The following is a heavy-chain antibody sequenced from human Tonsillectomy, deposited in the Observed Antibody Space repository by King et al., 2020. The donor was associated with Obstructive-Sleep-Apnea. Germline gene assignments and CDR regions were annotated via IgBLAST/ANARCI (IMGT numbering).Heavy chain of an antibody. CDR2: IKNKAQSYTT. J-gene: IGHJ4*02. D-gene: IGHD3-22*01. CDR3: ARTNYYDGSCYHSDS. CDR1: GFTFSGYY. Sequence: VQLVESGGGLVQPGGSLRLSCAASGFTFSGYYMDWVRQAPGKRLEWVGRIKNKAQSYTTEYAASVKGRVTISRDVSKNSLYLQMNSLNSDDTAIYYCARTNYYDGSCYHSDSWGQGTLVTVSS. V-gene: IGHV3-72*01.